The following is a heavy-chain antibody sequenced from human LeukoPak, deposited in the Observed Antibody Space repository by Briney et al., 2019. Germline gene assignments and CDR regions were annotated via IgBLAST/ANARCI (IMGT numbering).Heavy chain of an antibody. Sequence: GGSLRLSCEASGFTFTGSEMNWVRQAPGKGLEWISYISSSSSTIQYADSVKGRFTISRDNHKNSLYLQMNSLRAEDTAVYYCARDKALMLYTSDAFDVWGQGTVVTVSS. D-gene: IGHD2-8*02. CDR1: GFTFTGSE. V-gene: IGHV3-48*03. CDR3: ARDKALMLYTSDAFDV. CDR2: ISSSSSTI. J-gene: IGHJ3*01.